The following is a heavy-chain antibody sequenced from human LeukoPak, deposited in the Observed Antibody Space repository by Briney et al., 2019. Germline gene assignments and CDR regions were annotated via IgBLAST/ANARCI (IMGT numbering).Heavy chain of an antibody. V-gene: IGHV3-33*01. Sequence: GGSLRLSCVGSGFTFRNYGMHWVRQAPGKGLEWGALIWYDGSNKFYADSVKGRFTISRDNSKNTLYLQMDSLRTEDTAVYYCASLRRDSSGWYYFDYWGQGTLVTVSS. CDR1: GFTFRNYG. CDR2: IWYDGSNK. CDR3: ASLRRDSSGWYYFDY. J-gene: IGHJ4*02. D-gene: IGHD6-19*01.